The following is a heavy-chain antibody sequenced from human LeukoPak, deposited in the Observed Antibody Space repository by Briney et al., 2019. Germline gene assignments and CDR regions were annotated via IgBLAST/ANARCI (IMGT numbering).Heavy chain of an antibody. Sequence: GGSLRLSCAASGFTFSDYYMSWIRQAPGKGLEWVSYISSSGSTIYYADSVKGRFTISRDNARNSLYLQMNSLRAEDTAVYYCAREDIVATVEYYYYYGMDVWGQGTTVTVSS. CDR1: GFTFSDYY. J-gene: IGHJ6*02. CDR3: AREDIVATVEYYYYYGMDV. CDR2: ISSSGSTI. D-gene: IGHD5-12*01. V-gene: IGHV3-11*01.